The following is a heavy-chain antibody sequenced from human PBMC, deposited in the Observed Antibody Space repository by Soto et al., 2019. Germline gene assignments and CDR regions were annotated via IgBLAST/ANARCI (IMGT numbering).Heavy chain of an antibody. J-gene: IGHJ4*02. V-gene: IGHV3-7*03. CDR3: AVYGYGVSAAAY. D-gene: IGHD4-17*01. Sequence: GGSLRLSCAGSGLTFRNDWLSWFRQAPGKGLEWVANINQDGSERYYVDSVRGRFTISRDNVENSLYLQLNSLRPEDTAVYYCAVYGYGVSAAAYWGQGTLVTVSS. CDR2: INQDGSER. CDR1: GLTFRNDW.